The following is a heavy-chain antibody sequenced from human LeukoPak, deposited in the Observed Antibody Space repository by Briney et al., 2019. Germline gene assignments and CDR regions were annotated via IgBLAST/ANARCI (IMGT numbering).Heavy chain of an antibody. CDR3: ARHPYGDYGYHYGMDV. V-gene: IGHV4-59*08. CDR1: GGSISSYF. Sequence: PSETLSLTCTVSGGSISSYFWSWIRQPPGKGLEWIGYITYSGSTNYNPSLKSRVTISVDTSKNQFSLKVSSVTAADTAVYYCARHPYGDYGYHYGMDVWGQGTTVTVPS. J-gene: IGHJ6*02. D-gene: IGHD4-17*01. CDR2: ITYSGST.